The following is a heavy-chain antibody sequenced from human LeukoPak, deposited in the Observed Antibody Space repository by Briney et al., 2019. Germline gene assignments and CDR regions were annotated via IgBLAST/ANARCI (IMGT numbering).Heavy chain of an antibody. CDR3: ARDMGWAVAGSVDY. V-gene: IGHV3-21*01. CDR1: GFTFSSYS. D-gene: IGHD6-19*01. Sequence: GGSLRLSCAASGFTFSSYSMNWVRQAPGKGLEWVSSISSSSSYIYYADSVKGRFTISRDNAKNSLYLQMNSLRAEDTAVYYCARDMGWAVAGSVDYWGQGTLVTVSS. J-gene: IGHJ4*02. CDR2: ISSSSSYI.